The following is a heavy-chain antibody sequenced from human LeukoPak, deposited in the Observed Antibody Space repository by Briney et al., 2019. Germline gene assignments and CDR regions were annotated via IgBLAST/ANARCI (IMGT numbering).Heavy chain of an antibody. J-gene: IGHJ3*02. CDR2: IRQDGSDK. CDR1: GFRVSDYY. V-gene: IGHV3-7*01. CDR3: AREARVAGVGDDAFDI. Sequence: PGGSLRLSCAVSGFRVSDYYMSWVRQAPGKGLEWVANIRQDGSDKYYVDSVKGRFTISRDSAKNSVYLQMSSLRAEDTAVYYCAREARVAGVGDDAFDIWGQGTMVSVSS. D-gene: IGHD3-16*01.